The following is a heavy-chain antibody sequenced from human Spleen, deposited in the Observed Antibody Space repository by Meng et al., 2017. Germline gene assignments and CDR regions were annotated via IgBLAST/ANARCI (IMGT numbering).Heavy chain of an antibody. D-gene: IGHD2-15*01. CDR1: TYAFGTYG. CDR2: FVTYRDT. Sequence: QVHLLQSGPEVKKPGASVRLSCKASTYAFGTYGISWVRQAPGQGLEWMGWFVTYRDTYPAPKFQGRVTMTTDTHTNTAFMELRSLTSDDTAVYYCASGTPGRSYCDYWGQGTLVTVSS. J-gene: IGHJ4*02. V-gene: IGHV1-18*01. CDR3: ASGTPGRSYCDY.